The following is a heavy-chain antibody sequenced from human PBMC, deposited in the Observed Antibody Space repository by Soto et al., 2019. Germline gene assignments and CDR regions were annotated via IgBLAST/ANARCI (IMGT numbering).Heavy chain of an antibody. Sequence: GGSLRLSCAASGFSFSDYYMSWIRQAPGKGLEWVSYISSSSSHKKYADSVQGRFTISRDNAKNSLYLQMNSLRAEDTAVYYCARTIRVSDYFDYWGQGIL. V-gene: IGHV3-11*03. D-gene: IGHD2-21*01. J-gene: IGHJ4*02. CDR1: GFSFSDYY. CDR2: ISSSSSHK. CDR3: ARTIRVSDYFDY.